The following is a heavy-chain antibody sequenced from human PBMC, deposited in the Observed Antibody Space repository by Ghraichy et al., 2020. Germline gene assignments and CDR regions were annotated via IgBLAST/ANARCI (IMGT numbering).Heavy chain of an antibody. J-gene: IGHJ6*02. V-gene: IGHV3-48*02. Sequence: GGSLRLSCAASGFTFSTCNMNWVRQAPGKGLEWLSYISSSSSTIYNADSVKGRFTISRDNAKNSLYLQMNSLRDEDTAVYFCARELYSHYGLDVWGQGTTVTVSS. CDR3: ARELYSHYGLDV. CDR1: GFTFSTCN. CDR2: ISSSSSTI. D-gene: IGHD4-11*01.